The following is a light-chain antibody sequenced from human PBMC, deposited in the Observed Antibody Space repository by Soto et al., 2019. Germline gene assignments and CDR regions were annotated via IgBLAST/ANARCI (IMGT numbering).Light chain of an antibody. Sequence: QSALTQPASVSGSPGQSITISCTGTSGDVGGYNYVSWYQHHPGKAPKLIIYEVSNRPSGVSNRFSGSKSGNTASLTISGLQAEDETDYYCSSYTSSINYVFGTGNKVTVL. CDR2: EVS. CDR1: SGDVGGYNY. V-gene: IGLV2-14*01. J-gene: IGLJ1*01. CDR3: SSYTSSINYV.